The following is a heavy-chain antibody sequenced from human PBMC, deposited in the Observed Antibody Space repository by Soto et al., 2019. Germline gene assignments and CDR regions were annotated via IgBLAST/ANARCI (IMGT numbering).Heavy chain of an antibody. CDR3: AKDRGWSSADLDY. D-gene: IGHD6-19*01. CDR2: ISYDGSKK. V-gene: IGHV3-30*18. J-gene: IGHJ4*02. CDR1: GFTFSSFG. Sequence: QVQLVESGGGVVQPGRSLRLSCAASGFTFSSFGMHWVRQVPGKGLEWVALISYDGSKKYYADSVKGRFTISRDKSKNILYLQMNSLRVEDMAVYYCAKDRGWSSADLDYWGQGTLVTVSS.